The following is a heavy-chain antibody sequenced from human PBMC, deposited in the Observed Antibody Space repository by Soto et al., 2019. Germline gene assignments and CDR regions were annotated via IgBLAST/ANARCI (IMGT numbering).Heavy chain of an antibody. CDR2: IYYSGTT. Sequence: QLQLQESGPGLVKPSETLSLTCTVSGGSISSSSYHWGWIRQPPGKGLEWIGSIYYSGTTYYNPSLKRRVTTSVDTPKNQSPLKRSSVTAADTAVYYCARSVSVAMDFWGQGTLVTVSS. CDR1: GGSISSSSYH. CDR3: ARSVSVAMDF. V-gene: IGHV4-39*01. J-gene: IGHJ4*02. D-gene: IGHD5-12*01.